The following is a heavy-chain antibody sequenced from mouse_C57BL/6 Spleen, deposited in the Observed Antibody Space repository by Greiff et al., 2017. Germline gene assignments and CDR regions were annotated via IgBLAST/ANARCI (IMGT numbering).Heavy chain of an antibody. J-gene: IGHJ2*01. CDR2: IYPRSGNT. D-gene: IGHD2-2*01. Sequence: QVQLQQSGAELARPGASVKLSCKASGYTFTSYGISWVKQRPGQGLEWIGEIYPRSGNTYYNEKFKGKATLTANKSSSTAYMELRSLTSEDSAVYFCARCHVYYGYGWPAADFDYWGQGTTLTVSS. V-gene: IGHV1-81*01. CDR1: GYTFTSYG. CDR3: ARCHVYYGYGWPAADFDY.